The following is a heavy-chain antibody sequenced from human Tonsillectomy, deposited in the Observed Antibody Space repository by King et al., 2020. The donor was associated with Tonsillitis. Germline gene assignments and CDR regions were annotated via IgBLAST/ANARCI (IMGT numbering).Heavy chain of an antibody. V-gene: IGHV3-30*18. Sequence: VQLVESGGGVVQPGRSLRLSCAASGFTFSNYGMHWVRQAPGKGLEWGAVISYDGSNEYYADSVKGRFTISRDNSKNTLYLQMNSLRAEDTAVYYCAKDLSGSHWGQGTLVTVSS. CDR2: ISYDGSNE. D-gene: IGHD3-9*01. CDR3: AKDLSGSH. J-gene: IGHJ4*02. CDR1: GFTFSNYG.